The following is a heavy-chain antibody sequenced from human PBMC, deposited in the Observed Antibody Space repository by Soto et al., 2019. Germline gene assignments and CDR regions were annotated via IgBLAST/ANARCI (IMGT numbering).Heavy chain of an antibody. CDR3: ARGRESLYCSSTSCYHFDY. D-gene: IGHD2-2*01. Sequence: GGSLRLSCAASGFTFSSYAMHWVRQAPGKGLEYVSAISSNGGSTYYANSVKGRLTISRDNSKNTLYLQMGGLGAEDMAVYYWARGRESLYCSSTSCYHFDYWGQGTLVTVSS. CDR1: GFTFSSYA. CDR2: ISSNGGST. J-gene: IGHJ4*02. V-gene: IGHV3-64*01.